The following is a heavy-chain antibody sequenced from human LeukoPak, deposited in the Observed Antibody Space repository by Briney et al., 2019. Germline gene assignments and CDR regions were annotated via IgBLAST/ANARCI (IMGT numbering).Heavy chain of an antibody. V-gene: IGHV3-53*01. Sequence: GGSLRLSCAASGFSVSSNYMSWVRQAPGKGLEWVSVIYSGGSTYYADSVKGRFTISRDNSKNTLYLQMNSLRADDTAVYYCARLGDGYNYFDYWGQGTLVTVSS. J-gene: IGHJ4*02. CDR2: IYSGGST. CDR1: GFSVSSNY. CDR3: ARLGDGYNYFDY. D-gene: IGHD5-24*01.